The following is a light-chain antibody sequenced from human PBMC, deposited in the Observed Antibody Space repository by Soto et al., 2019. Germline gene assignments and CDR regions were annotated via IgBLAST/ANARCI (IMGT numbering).Light chain of an antibody. J-gene: IGKJ1*01. V-gene: IGKV3-15*01. CDR3: QQYNNGPLT. CDR2: GAS. CDR1: QSVSSN. Sequence: EIGMTQSPANLSVSPGERATLSCRASQSVSSNLAWYQQKPGQAPRLLIYGASTRATGIPARFSGSGSGTEFTLTISSLQSEDFEVYYCQQYNNGPLTFGQGTKVDIK.